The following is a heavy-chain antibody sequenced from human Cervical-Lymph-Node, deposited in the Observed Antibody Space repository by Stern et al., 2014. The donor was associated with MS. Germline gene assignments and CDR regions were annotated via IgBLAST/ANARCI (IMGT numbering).Heavy chain of an antibody. CDR3: ARDKMHAFDY. CDR1: GYTFTTYG. V-gene: IGHV1-18*01. J-gene: IGHJ4*02. CDR2: ISAVSGKT. D-gene: IGHD2-8*01. Sequence: QLQLVQSGTEVKKPGASVLVSCKASGYTFTTYGITWVRQAPGQGLEWMGWISAVSGKTKNAQKFQDRVTMSRDTTTGTAYMEVRSLRSEDTAVYYCARDKMHAFDYWGQGTQVTVPS.